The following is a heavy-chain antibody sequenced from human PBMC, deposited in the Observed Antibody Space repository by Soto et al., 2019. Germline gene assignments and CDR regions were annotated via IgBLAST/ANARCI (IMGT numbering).Heavy chain of an antibody. CDR1: GFTFTDYA. V-gene: IGHV3-23*01. CDR2: ISGRGGST. CDR3: ASAVYDSRSYNLVRAY. J-gene: IGHJ4*02. Sequence: EVQLLESGGGLVQPGGSLRLSCAASGFTFTDYAMSWVRQAPGKGLEWVSGISGRGGSTSYADSVRGRFTISRDNSKNTVYLQMNSISADDKVLYYCASAVYDSRSYNLVRAYWGQGTVVIVSS. D-gene: IGHD3-22*01.